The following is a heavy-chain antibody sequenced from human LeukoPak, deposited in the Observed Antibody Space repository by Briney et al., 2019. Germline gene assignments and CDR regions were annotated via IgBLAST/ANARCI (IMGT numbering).Heavy chain of an antibody. D-gene: IGHD2-15*01. V-gene: IGHV6-1*01. CDR3: ARDGWPAFDY. Sequence: SQTLSLTCVIAGDSVSSNTAAWDCIRQSPLRGLEWLGRTFYRSKWYNDYAGSVKSRITISSDTSKNHFSLQLDSVTPEDTAMYYCARDGWPAFDYWGQGSLVTVSS. CDR2: TFYRSKWYN. CDR1: GDSVSSNTAA. J-gene: IGHJ4*02.